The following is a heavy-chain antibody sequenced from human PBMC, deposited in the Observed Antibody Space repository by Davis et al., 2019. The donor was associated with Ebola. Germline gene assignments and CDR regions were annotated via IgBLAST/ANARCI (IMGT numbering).Heavy chain of an antibody. CDR1: GFTFSNAW. D-gene: IGHD2-8*01. V-gene: IGHV3-15*01. CDR2: IKSKTDGGTT. CDR3: TTEGGYCTNGVCIYYFDY. J-gene: IGHJ4*02. Sequence: GESLKISCAASGFTFSNAWMSWVRQAPGTVLDLVGRIKSKTDGGTTDYAAPVKGRFTISRDDSKNTLYLQMNSLKTEDTAVYYCTTEGGYCTNGVCIYYFDYWGQGTLVTVSS.